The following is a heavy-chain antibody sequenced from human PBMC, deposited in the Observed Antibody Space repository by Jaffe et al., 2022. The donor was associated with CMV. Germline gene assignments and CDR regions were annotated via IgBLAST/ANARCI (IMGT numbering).Heavy chain of an antibody. CDR2: INPNSGGT. CDR3: ARSSVEAFDI. Sequence: QVQLVQSGAEVKKPGASVKVSCKASGYTFTGYYIHWVRQAPGQGLEWMGWINPNSGGTNYAQKFQGWVTMTRDTSISTAYMELSRLRYDDAAVYFCARSSVEAFDIWGQGTMVIVSS. D-gene: IGHD6-6*01. J-gene: IGHJ3*02. V-gene: IGHV1-2*04. CDR1: GYTFTGYY.